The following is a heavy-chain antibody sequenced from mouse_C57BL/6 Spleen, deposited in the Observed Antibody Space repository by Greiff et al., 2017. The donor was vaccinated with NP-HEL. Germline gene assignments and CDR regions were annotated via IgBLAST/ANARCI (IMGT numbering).Heavy chain of an antibody. Sequence: QVQLQQSGAELARPGASVKLSCKASGYTFTSYGISWVKQRTGQGLEWIGEIYPRSGNTYYNEKFKGKATLTADKSSSTAYMELRSLTSEDSAVYFCARAGYGSSFPWFAYWGQGTLVTVSA. D-gene: IGHD1-1*01. CDR3: ARAGYGSSFPWFAY. CDR1: GYTFTSYG. CDR2: IYPRSGNT. J-gene: IGHJ3*01. V-gene: IGHV1-81*01.